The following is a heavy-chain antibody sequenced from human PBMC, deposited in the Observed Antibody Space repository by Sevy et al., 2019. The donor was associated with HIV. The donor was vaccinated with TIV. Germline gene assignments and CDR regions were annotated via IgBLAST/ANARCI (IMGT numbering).Heavy chain of an antibody. J-gene: IGHJ3*02. Sequence: SVKVSCKPSGGTFNSYAISWVRQAPGQGLEWMGGIIPMFGTTNYTQKFQGRVTITADKSTRIGYMELNSLRSEDTAVYYCASPYYGDAFDIWGQGTMVTVSS. V-gene: IGHV1-69*06. D-gene: IGHD3-22*01. CDR3: ASPYYGDAFDI. CDR1: GGTFNSYA. CDR2: IIPMFGTT.